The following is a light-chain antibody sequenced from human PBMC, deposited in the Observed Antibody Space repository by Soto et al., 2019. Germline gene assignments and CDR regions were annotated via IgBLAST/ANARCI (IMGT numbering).Light chain of an antibody. CDR2: DVS. Sequence: QSVLTQPASVSGSPGQSITISCIGTSSDVGGYDYVSWHQQHPGKAPKVIIYDVSNRPSGVSNRFSGSKSGNTASLTISGLQAEDEADYYCSSYTSTTTLGIFGGGTKLTVL. V-gene: IGLV2-14*03. J-gene: IGLJ2*01. CDR1: SSDVGGYDY. CDR3: SSYTSTTTLGI.